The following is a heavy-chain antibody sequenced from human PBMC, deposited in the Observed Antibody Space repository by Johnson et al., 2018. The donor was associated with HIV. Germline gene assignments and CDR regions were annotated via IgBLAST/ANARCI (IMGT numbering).Heavy chain of an antibody. J-gene: IGHJ3*02. Sequence: QVQLVESGGGVVQPGRSLRLSCAASGFTFSSYAMHWVRQAPGKGLEWVAVISYDGSNKYYADSVKGRFTISRDNSKNTLYLQMNSLRAEDTAVYYCAREGRLGSYLGGVAVDIWGQGTMVTVSS. D-gene: IGHD1-26*01. CDR1: GFTFSSYA. CDR3: AREGRLGSYLGGVAVDI. V-gene: IGHV3-30*04. CDR2: ISYDGSNK.